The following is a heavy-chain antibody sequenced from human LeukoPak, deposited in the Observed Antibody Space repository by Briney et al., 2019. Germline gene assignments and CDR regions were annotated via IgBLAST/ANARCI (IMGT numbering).Heavy chain of an antibody. D-gene: IGHD3-22*01. CDR1: GGSFSGYY. V-gene: IGHV4-34*01. CDR3: ARDRVSSGYYYDY. Sequence: SETLSLTCAVYGGSFSGYYWSWIRQPSGKGLEWIGEINHSGSTNYNPSLKSRVTISVDTSKNQFSLKLSSVTAADTAVYYCARDRVSSGYYYDYWGQGTLVTVSS. J-gene: IGHJ4*02. CDR2: INHSGST.